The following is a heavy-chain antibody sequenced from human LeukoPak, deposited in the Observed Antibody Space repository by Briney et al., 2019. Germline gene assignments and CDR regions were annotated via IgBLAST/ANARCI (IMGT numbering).Heavy chain of an antibody. Sequence: SVTVSCKASGGTFSIYAISWVRQAPGQGLEWMGRIIPIFGIANYAQKFQGRVTITADKSTSTAYMELSSLRSEDTAVYYCAREGVWGNSYFDYWGQGTLVTVSS. CDR3: AREGVWGNSYFDY. J-gene: IGHJ4*02. CDR2: IIPIFGIA. CDR1: GGTFSIYA. D-gene: IGHD4-23*01. V-gene: IGHV1-69*04.